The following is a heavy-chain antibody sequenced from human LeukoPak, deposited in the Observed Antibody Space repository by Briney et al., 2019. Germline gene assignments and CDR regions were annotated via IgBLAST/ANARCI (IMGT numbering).Heavy chain of an antibody. CDR3: AREGGRRGYSYGPTETPIDY. Sequence: GASVKVSCKASGGTFSSYAISWVRQAPGQGLEWMGRIIPILGIANYAQKFQGRVTITADKSTSTAYMELSSLRSEDTAVYYCAREGGRRGYSYGPTETPIDYWGQGTLVTVSS. CDR1: GGTFSSYA. D-gene: IGHD5-18*01. CDR2: IIPILGIA. V-gene: IGHV1-69*04. J-gene: IGHJ4*02.